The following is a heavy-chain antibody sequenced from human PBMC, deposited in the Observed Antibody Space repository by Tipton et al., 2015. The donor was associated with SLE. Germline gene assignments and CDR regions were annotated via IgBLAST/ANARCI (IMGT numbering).Heavy chain of an antibody. V-gene: IGHV1-2*06. Sequence: QSGAEVKKPGASVKVSCEASGYTFTGYFMHWVRQAPGQGLEWMGRINPNSGGTNYAQKFQGRVTMTRDTSISTAYMELSRLRSDDTAVYCCARRDSSSPYFDYWGQGTLVTVSA. CDR3: ARRDSSSPYFDY. J-gene: IGHJ4*02. CDR1: GYTFTGYF. CDR2: INPNSGGT. D-gene: IGHD6-6*01.